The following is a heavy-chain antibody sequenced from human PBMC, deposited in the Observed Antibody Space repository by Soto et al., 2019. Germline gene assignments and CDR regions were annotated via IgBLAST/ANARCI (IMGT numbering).Heavy chain of an antibody. CDR1: GYILKNYA. Sequence: QVQLVQSGAEVKETGSSVKVSCKSSGYILKNYAVTWLRQAPGQGLEWMGGIIPVFGTPDYSQKFRGRVTITADDSTSTVSMALRSLTSEDTAVYYCARHLCDYVWGSYRHWGQGTLVTV. CDR3: ARHLCDYVWGSYRH. CDR2: IIPVFGTP. D-gene: IGHD3-16*02. J-gene: IGHJ4*02. V-gene: IGHV1-69*01.